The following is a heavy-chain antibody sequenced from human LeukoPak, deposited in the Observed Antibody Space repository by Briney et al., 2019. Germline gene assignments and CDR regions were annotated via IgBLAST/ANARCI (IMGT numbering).Heavy chain of an antibody. J-gene: IGHJ4*02. CDR2: INHSGST. CDR3: ARSGSYLPYFDY. D-gene: IGHD1-26*01. CDR1: GGSFSGYY. V-gene: IGHV4-34*01. Sequence: SVTLSLTCAVYGGSFSGYYWSWIRQPPGKGLEWIGEINHSGSTNDNPSLKSRVTISVDTSKNQFSLKLSSVTAADTAVYYCARSGSYLPYFDYWGQGTLVTVSS.